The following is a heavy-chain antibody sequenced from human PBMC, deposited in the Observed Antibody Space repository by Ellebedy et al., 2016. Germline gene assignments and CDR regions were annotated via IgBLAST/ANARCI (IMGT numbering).Heavy chain of an antibody. CDR1: GGSFSGHY. CDR2: IYHSGST. V-gene: IGHV4-30-2*01. CDR3: ARTLDY. J-gene: IGHJ4*02. Sequence: SQTLSLTXXVYGGSFSGHYWTWIRQPPGKGLEWIGYIYHSGSTYYNPSLKSRVTISVDRSKNQFSLKLSSVTAADTAVYYCARTLDYWGQGTLVTVSS.